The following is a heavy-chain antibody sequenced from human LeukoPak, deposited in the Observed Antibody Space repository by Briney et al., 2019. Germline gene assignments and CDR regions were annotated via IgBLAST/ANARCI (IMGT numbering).Heavy chain of an antibody. D-gene: IGHD2-21*02. J-gene: IGHJ2*01. V-gene: IGHV3-30*03. CDR1: GFTFSSYG. CDR2: ISYDGSNK. CDR3: TGAEDCGDDCYHWNSAI. Sequence: PGGSLRLSCAASGFTFSSYGMHWVRQAPGKGLEWVAVISYDGSNKYYADSVKGRFTISRDNAKNSLFLQMNSLRAEDTAVYYCTGAEDCGDDCYHWNSAIWGRGTLVTVSS.